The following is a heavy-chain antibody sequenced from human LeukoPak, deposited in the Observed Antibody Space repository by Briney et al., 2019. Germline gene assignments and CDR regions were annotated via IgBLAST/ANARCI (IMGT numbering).Heavy chain of an antibody. CDR1: GGSFSGYY. Sequence: SETLSLTCPVYGGSFSGYYWSWIRQPPGKGLEWIGEINHSGSTNYNPSLKSRVTISVDTSKNQFSLKLSSVTAADTAVYYCARLRGVATTPPRGYYFDYWGQGTLVTVPS. CDR2: INHSGST. CDR3: ARLRGVATTPPRGYYFDY. V-gene: IGHV4-34*01. J-gene: IGHJ4*02. D-gene: IGHD5-12*01.